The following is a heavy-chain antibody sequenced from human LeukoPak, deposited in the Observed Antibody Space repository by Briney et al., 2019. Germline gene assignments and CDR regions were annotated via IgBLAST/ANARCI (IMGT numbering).Heavy chain of an antibody. Sequence: SQTLSLTCTVSGGSISSGSYYWSWIRQPAGKGLEWIGRIYTSGSTNYNPSLKSRVTISVDTSKNQFSLKLSSVTAADTAVYYCAREKMSGYQLEWGQGTLVTVSS. V-gene: IGHV4-61*02. CDR2: IYTSGST. CDR1: GGSISSGSYY. D-gene: IGHD3-3*01. CDR3: AREKMSGYQLE. J-gene: IGHJ4*02.